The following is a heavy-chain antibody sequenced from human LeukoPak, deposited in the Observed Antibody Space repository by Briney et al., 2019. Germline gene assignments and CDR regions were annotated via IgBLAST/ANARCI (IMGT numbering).Heavy chain of an antibody. J-gene: IGHJ4*02. V-gene: IGHV3-23*01. CDR2: INGGGGAT. Sequence: GGSLRLSCAASRVTFSSSAVSWVRQAPGKGLEWLSTINGGGGATYYADSVTGRFTISSDTSQNTLYLQMNSLRTEDTAIYYCAKANPTPRGVNFDYWGQGTLVTVSS. D-gene: IGHD3-10*01. CDR3: AKANPTPRGVNFDY. CDR1: RVTFSSSA.